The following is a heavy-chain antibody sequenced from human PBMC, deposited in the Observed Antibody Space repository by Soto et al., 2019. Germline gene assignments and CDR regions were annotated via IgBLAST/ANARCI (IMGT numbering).Heavy chain of an antibody. J-gene: IGHJ6*02. CDR3: ARGGYSSSPTGMDV. Sequence: SXKVSFKAAGGTXISYAISWVRQAPGQGLEWMGGSIPIFGTANYAQKFQGRVAITAYESTSTAYMELSSLRSEDTAVYYCARGGYSSSPTGMDVWGQGTTVTVSS. CDR1: GGTXISYA. D-gene: IGHD6-6*01. V-gene: IGHV1-69*13. CDR2: SIPIFGTA.